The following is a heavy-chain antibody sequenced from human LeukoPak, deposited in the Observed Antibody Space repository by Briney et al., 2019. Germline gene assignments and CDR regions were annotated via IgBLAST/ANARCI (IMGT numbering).Heavy chain of an antibody. Sequence: PGGSLRLSCAASGFTFSSSWMHWVRQAPGKGLLWVSRINPDGSGTGYADSVKGRFTISRDNAKNTLYLQMNSLRAEDTAVYYCARERGAAAPGYWGQGTLVTVSS. V-gene: IGHV3-74*01. CDR1: GFTFSSSW. CDR3: ARERGAAAPGY. J-gene: IGHJ4*02. D-gene: IGHD6-13*01. CDR2: INPDGSGT.